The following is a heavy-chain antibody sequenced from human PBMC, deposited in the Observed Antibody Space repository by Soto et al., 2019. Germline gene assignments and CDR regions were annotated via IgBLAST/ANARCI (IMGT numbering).Heavy chain of an antibody. Sequence: QVQLVQSGAEVKKPGASVKVSCKASGYTFTGYYMHWVRQAPGQGLEWMGWINPNSGGTNYAQKFQGWVTMTRNTSISTAYMELSRLRSDDTSVYDCAIDRVGGRLDAFDIWGQGTMVTVSS. CDR1: GYTFTGYY. CDR3: AIDRVGGRLDAFDI. V-gene: IGHV1-2*04. J-gene: IGHJ3*02. CDR2: INPNSGGT. D-gene: IGHD1-26*01.